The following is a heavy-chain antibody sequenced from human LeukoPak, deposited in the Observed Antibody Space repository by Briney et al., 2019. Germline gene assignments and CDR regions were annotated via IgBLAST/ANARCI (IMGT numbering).Heavy chain of an antibody. CDR3: ARDLPWFDS. J-gene: IGHJ5*01. CDR1: GFIFSNSA. V-gene: IGHV3-30*03. CDR2: ISYDGSNK. Sequence: GGSLRLSCAASGFIFSNSAMHWVRQAPGKGLEWVAVISYDGSNKYYADSVKGRFTISRDNSKNTLYLQMNSLRAEDTAVYYCARDLPWFDSWGQGTLVTVSS.